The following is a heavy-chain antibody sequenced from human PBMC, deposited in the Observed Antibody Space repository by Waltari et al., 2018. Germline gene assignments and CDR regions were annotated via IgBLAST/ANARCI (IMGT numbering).Heavy chain of an antibody. J-gene: IGHJ5*02. CDR3: ARSEVLRITIFGVVTRNWFDP. CDR1: GGSFSGYY. CDR2: INHSGST. V-gene: IGHV4-34*01. Sequence: QVQLQQWGAGLLKPSETLSLTCAVYGGSFSGYYWSWIRQPPGKGLEWIGEINHSGSTDHSPSIKSRFNIAVDTSKSRFSLKLSSVTAADTAVYYGARSEVLRITIFGVVTRNWFDPWGQGTLVTVSS. D-gene: IGHD3-3*01.